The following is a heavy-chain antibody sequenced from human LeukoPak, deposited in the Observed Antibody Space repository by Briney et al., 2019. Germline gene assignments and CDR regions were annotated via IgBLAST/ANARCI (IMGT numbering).Heavy chain of an antibody. D-gene: IGHD3-22*01. CDR3: TAHDSSPAD. CDR2: IKSKIDGGTT. V-gene: IGHV3-15*01. CDR1: GFTFSSYG. Sequence: GGSLRLSCAASGFTFSSYGMHWVRQAPGKGLEWVGRIKSKIDGGTTDYAAPVKGRFIISRDDSKNTAYLQMNSLKTEDTAVYYCTAHDSSPADWGQGTLVTVSS. J-gene: IGHJ4*02.